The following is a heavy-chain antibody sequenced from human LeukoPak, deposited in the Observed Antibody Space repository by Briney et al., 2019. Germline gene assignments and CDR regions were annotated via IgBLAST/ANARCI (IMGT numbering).Heavy chain of an antibody. J-gene: IGHJ4*02. CDR1: GFTFSSHA. CDR3: ARDKTSSSTWYDY. V-gene: IGHV3-30-3*01. CDR2: ISYDGSNR. Sequence: SGGSLRLSCATSGFTFSSHAMYWVRQAPGKGLEWVAIISYDGSNRYYTDSVKGRFTISRDNSKNTLYLQMNSLRGEDTAVYYCARDKTSSSTWYDYWGQGALVTVSS. D-gene: IGHD6-13*01.